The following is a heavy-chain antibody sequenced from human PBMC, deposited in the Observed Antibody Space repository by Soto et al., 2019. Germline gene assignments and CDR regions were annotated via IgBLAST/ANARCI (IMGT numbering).Heavy chain of an antibody. CDR2: IYYSGST. D-gene: IGHD1-20*01. CDR1: GGSISSGDDF. V-gene: IGHV4-30-4*01. Sequence: QVQLQESGPGLVKPSQTLSLTCTVSGGSISSGDDFWTWIRQPPGKGLEWIGYIYYSGSTYYNPSLKSRLTMSVDTSKNQFSLKLSSVTAAGTAVYYCARDRAKWKDYYYYGMDVWGQWTTVTVSS. J-gene: IGHJ6*02. CDR3: ARDRAKWKDYYYYGMDV.